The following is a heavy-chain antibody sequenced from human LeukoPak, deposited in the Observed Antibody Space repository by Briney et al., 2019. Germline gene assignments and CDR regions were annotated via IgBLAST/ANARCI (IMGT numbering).Heavy chain of an antibody. CDR2: ITNSGDGT. V-gene: IGHV3-23*01. J-gene: IGHJ4*02. CDR3: AKDRPNYYGSNGHYYRRDGDY. Sequence: GGSLRLSCAASGFTFSIYAMSWVRQAPGKGLQWVSSITNSGDGTYYADSVKGRFTISRDNSENMLYLQMNSLRVEDTAVYFCAKDRPNYYGSNGHYYRRDGDYWSQGTLVTVSS. CDR1: GFTFSIYA. D-gene: IGHD3-22*01.